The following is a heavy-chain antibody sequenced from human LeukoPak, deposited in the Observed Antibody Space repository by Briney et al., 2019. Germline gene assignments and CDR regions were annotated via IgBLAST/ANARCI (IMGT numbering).Heavy chain of an antibody. CDR2: ISGSGGST. J-gene: IGHJ4*02. V-gene: IGHV3-23*01. D-gene: IGHD2-21*02. CDR1: GFTFSTYA. Sequence: GGSLRLSCAASGFTFSTYAMNWVRQAPGKGLEWVSAISGSGGSTYYADSVKGRFTISRDNSKNTLYLQMNSLRAEDTAVYYCAKAPHCGGDCYSWPYYFDYWGQGTLVTVSS. CDR3: AKAPHCGGDCYSWPYYFDY.